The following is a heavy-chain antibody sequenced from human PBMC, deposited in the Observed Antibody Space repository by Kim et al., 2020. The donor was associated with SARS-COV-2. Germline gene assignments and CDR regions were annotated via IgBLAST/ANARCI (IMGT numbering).Heavy chain of an antibody. V-gene: IGHV1-69*13. CDR3: AREILEMATRWGAFDI. D-gene: IGHD5-12*01. CDR2: IIPIFGTA. CDR1: GGTFSSYA. Sequence: SVKVSCKASGGTFSSYAISWVRQAPGQGLEWMGGIIPIFGTANYAQKFQGRVTITADESTSTAYMELSSLRSEDTAVYYCAREILEMATRWGAFDIWGQGTMVTVSS. J-gene: IGHJ3*02.